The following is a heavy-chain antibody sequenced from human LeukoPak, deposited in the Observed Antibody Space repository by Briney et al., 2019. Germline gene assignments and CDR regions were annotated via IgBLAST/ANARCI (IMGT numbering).Heavy chain of an antibody. CDR1: GFTFSDYY. Sequence: GGSLRLSCAASGFTFSDYYMSWIRQAPGKGLEWVSYISSSGSTIYYADSVKGRFTISRDNAKNSLYLQMNSLRAEDTAVYYCAKVLENPHNYYDSSGYTDYWGQGTLVTVSS. J-gene: IGHJ4*02. CDR3: AKVLENPHNYYDSSGYTDY. CDR2: ISSSGSTI. V-gene: IGHV3-11*01. D-gene: IGHD3-22*01.